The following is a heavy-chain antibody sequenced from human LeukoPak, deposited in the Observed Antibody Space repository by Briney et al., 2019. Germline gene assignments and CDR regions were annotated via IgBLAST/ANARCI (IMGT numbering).Heavy chain of an antibody. CDR2: ISWNSGGI. Sequence: GGSLRLSCAASGVPFYDYAMNWGRQAPGKGVEWGSGISWNSGGIGYADSVKGRFTISRDNAKSSLYLRLSSLRAEDTALYYYAKGGGFDWLSHYGMYVWGQGTTVTDSS. J-gene: IGHJ6*02. D-gene: IGHD3-9*01. V-gene: IGHV3-9*01. CDR1: GVPFYDYA. CDR3: AKGGGFDWLSHYGMYV.